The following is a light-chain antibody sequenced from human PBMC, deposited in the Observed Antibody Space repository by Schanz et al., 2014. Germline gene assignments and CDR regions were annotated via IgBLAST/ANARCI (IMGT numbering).Light chain of an antibody. CDR1: SSNIGAGYD. CDR2: GNS. V-gene: IGLV1-40*01. CDR3: QSYDSRLSAWV. Sequence: QSVLTQPPSVSGAPGQRVTISCTGSSSNIGAGYDVHWYQQLPGTAPKLLIYGNSNRPSGVPDRFSGSKSGTSASLAITGLQAEDEADYYCQSYDSRLSAWVFGGGTKLT. J-gene: IGLJ3*02.